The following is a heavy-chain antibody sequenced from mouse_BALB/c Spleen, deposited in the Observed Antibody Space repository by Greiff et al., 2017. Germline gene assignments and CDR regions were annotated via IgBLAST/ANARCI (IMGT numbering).Heavy chain of an antibody. CDR3: ARHRAYYGLYYYAMDY. Sequence: EVQGVESGGGLVKPGGSLKLSCAASGFAFSSYDMSWVRQTPEKRLEWVAYISSGGGSTYYPDTVKGRFTISRDNAKNTLYLQMSSLKSEDTAMYYCARHRAYYGLYYYAMDYWGQGTSVTVSS. J-gene: IGHJ4*01. CDR1: GFAFSSYD. CDR2: ISSGGGST. D-gene: IGHD2-10*01. V-gene: IGHV5-12-1*01.